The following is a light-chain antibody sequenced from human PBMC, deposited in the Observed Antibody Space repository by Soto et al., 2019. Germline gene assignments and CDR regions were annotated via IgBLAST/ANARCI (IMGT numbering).Light chain of an antibody. Sequence: QSVLTQPPSVSGAPGQRVTISCTGSSSNIGAGYDVQWYQQVPGTAPKLLISNTFNRPSGVPDRFSGSRSDTSASLAITGXXXXXXXXXXCXSXDRSLSGWVFGGGTKLTVL. CDR3: XSXDRSLSGWV. V-gene: IGLV1-40*01. CDR1: SSNIGAGYD. CDR2: NTF. J-gene: IGLJ3*02.